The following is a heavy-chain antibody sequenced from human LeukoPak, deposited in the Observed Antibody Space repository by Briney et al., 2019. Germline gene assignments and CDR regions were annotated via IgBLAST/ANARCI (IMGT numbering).Heavy chain of an antibody. CDR1: GFTFNSYA. Sequence: PGESLRLSCAASGFTFNSYAFNWVRQAPGKGLEWVSYISSSSNDIYYTDSVKGRFTISRDNARNLLSLQMNSLRAEDTAVYYCARGDPIYDFWSGGDYWGQGSLVTVSS. CDR3: ARGDPIYDFWSGGDY. D-gene: IGHD3-3*01. V-gene: IGHV3-48*01. CDR2: ISSSSNDI. J-gene: IGHJ4*02.